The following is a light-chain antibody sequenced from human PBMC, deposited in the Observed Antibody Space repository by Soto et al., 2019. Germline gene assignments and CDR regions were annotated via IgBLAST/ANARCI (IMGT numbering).Light chain of an antibody. J-gene: IGLJ1*01. CDR1: SSDVGTYNY. Sequence: QSVLAQPASVSGSPGHSITISCTGTSSDVGTYNYVSWYQHHPGKAPKLMIYEVSNRPSGVSNRFSGSKSGNTASLTISGLQAEDEAHYYCISYTGDSSPYVFGTGTKVTVL. CDR2: EVS. V-gene: IGLV2-14*01. CDR3: ISYTGDSSPYV.